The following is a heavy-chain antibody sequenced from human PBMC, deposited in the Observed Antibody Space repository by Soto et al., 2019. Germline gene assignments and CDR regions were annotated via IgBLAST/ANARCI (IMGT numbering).Heavy chain of an antibody. CDR2: IYYSGTT. J-gene: IGHJ4*02. V-gene: IGHV4-59*08. CDR3: ARHWYGSGSYYPLAF. CDR1: GPSISSYY. Sequence: SETLSLTCTFSGPSISSYYWSWIRQPPGKGLKWIGYIYYSGTTNYNPSLKSRVTISVDTSTNQFSLKLSSVTAADTAVYYCARHWYGSGSYYPLAFWGQGTLVTVSS. D-gene: IGHD3-10*01.